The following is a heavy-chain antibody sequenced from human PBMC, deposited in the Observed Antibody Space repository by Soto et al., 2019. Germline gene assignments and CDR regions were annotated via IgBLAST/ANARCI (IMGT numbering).Heavy chain of an antibody. J-gene: IGHJ3*02. D-gene: IGHD3-3*01. CDR1: GFTFSSYA. Sequence: GGSLRLSCAASGFTFSSYAMHWVRQAPGKGLEWVAVISYDGSNKYYADSVKGRFTISRENSKNTLYLQMNSLRAEDTAVYYCARDARFSNAFDIWGQGTMVTVSS. CDR2: ISYDGSNK. V-gene: IGHV3-30-3*01. CDR3: ARDARFSNAFDI.